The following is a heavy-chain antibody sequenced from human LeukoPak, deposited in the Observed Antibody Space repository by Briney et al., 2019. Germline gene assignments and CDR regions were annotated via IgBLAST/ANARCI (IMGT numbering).Heavy chain of an antibody. D-gene: IGHD3-22*01. CDR3: ARSRPYYDSSGYYYGFDY. Sequence: SETLSLTCAVYGGSFSGYYWSWIRQPPGKGLEWIWEINHSGSTNYNPSLKSRVTISVDTSKNQFSLKLSSVTAADTAVYYCARSRPYYDSSGYYYGFDYWGQGTLVTVSS. J-gene: IGHJ4*02. CDR2: INHSGST. V-gene: IGHV4-34*01. CDR1: GGSFSGYY.